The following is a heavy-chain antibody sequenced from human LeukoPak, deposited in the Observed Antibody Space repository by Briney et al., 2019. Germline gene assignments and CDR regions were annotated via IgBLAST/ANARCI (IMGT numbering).Heavy chain of an antibody. CDR3: ARGRSRIAGSRNWFDH. Sequence: PSETPSLTCAVYGGSFSAYYWSWIRQPPGKGLEWIGEINHSGSTNYNPSLKSRITISVDPSKNQFSLKLSSVTAADTAVYYCARGRSRIAGSRNWFDHWGQGTLVTVSS. V-gene: IGHV4-34*01. J-gene: IGHJ5*02. D-gene: IGHD1-26*01. CDR1: GGSFSAYY. CDR2: INHSGST.